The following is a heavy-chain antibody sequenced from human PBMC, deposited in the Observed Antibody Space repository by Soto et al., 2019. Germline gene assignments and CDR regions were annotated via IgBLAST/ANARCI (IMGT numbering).Heavy chain of an antibody. CDR3: AKDKEVAVADSQAYLQH. D-gene: IGHD6-19*01. CDR2: ISGSGGST. J-gene: IGHJ1*01. Sequence: PGGSLRLSCAASGFTFSSYAMSWVRQAPGKGLEWVSAISGSGGSTYHADSVKGRFTISRDNSKNTLYLQMNSLRAEDTAVYYCAKDKEVAVADSQAYLQHWGQGTLVTFSS. CDR1: GFTFSSYA. V-gene: IGHV3-23*01.